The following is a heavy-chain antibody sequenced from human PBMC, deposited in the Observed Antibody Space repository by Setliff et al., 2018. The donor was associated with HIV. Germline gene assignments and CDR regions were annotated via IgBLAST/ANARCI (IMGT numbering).Heavy chain of an antibody. CDR1: GYTFTSYA. CDR3: AREPAGSGSGSFGF. D-gene: IGHD3-10*01. J-gene: IGHJ4*02. Sequence: ASVKVSCKAFGYTFTSYAMHWVRQAPGQRLEWMGRINTVNGNTKYSQNFQGRVTITRDTSANTANMELSSLRSEDTVVYYCAREPAGSGSGSFGFWGQGTLVTVSS. V-gene: IGHV1-3*04. CDR2: INTVNGNT.